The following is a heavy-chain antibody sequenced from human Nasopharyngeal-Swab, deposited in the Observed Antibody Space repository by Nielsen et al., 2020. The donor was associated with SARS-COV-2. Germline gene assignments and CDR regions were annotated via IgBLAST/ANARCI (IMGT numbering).Heavy chain of an antibody. J-gene: IGHJ4*02. Sequence: LKISCAASGFSFSTYAMSWVRQAPGKGLEWVSAISGSGGDTYYADSVKGRFTISRDNSKNTLYLRMNSLRAEDTAVYYCAKDGSSSPTYWGQGTLVTVSS. CDR1: GFSFSTYA. CDR2: ISGSGGDT. CDR3: AKDGSSSPTY. V-gene: IGHV3-23*01. D-gene: IGHD6-13*01.